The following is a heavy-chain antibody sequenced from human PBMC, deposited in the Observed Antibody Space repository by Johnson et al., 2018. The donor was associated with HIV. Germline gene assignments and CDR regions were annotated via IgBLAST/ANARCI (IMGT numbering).Heavy chain of an antibody. CDR2: INWNGGSI. V-gene: IGHV3-20*04. Sequence: VQLVESGGGVVRPGGSLRLSCAASGFTFDDHGMSWVRQAPGKGLEWVSGINWNGGSIGYADSVKGRFTISRDNAQNSMYLQMKSLRAEDTALYYCASLRGSFYYSSSYAFDIWGQGTMVTVSS. J-gene: IGHJ3*02. D-gene: IGHD6-6*01. CDR1: GFTFDDHG. CDR3: ASLRGSFYYSSSYAFDI.